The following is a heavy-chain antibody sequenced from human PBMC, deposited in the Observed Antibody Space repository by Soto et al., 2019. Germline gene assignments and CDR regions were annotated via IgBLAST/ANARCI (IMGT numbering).Heavy chain of an antibody. CDR1: GYTFTSYH. D-gene: IGHD2-15*01. V-gene: IGHV1-46*01. Sequence: ASVKVSCKASGYTFTSYHMHWVRQAPGQGLEWMGIINPSGGSTSYAQKFQGRVTMTRDTSTSTVFLELSSLRSEDTAVYYCARELQGLYYFDYWGQGTMVRVSS. CDR3: ARELQGLYYFDY. CDR2: INPSGGST. J-gene: IGHJ4*02.